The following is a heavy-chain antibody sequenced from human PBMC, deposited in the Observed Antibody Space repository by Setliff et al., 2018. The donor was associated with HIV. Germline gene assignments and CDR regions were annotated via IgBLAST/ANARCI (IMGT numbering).Heavy chain of an antibody. CDR3: AKDGISGGAYPPYYFDY. D-gene: IGHD2-15*01. J-gene: IGHJ4*01. V-gene: IGHV3-23*01. CDR2: ISGSGAST. CDR1: GFTVSGYW. Sequence: PGGSLRLSCAASGFTVSGYWMSWVRQAPGKGLEWVSVISGSGASTFYADSVKGRFTIARDNSKNTLYLQMNGLRVEDTAVYYCAKDGISGGAYPPYYFDYWGHGTLVTVSS.